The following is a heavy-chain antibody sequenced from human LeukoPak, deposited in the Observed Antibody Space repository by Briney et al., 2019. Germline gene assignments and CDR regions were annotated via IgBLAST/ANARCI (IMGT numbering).Heavy chain of an antibody. CDR1: GFTFSSYS. CDR3: ARAISSGDFDY. D-gene: IGHD6-19*01. V-gene: IGHV3-21*01. CDR2: ISSSSSYM. Sequence: GGSLRLSCAASGFTFSSYSMNWVRQAPGKGLGWVSSISSSSSYMYYADSVKGRFTISRDNAKNSLYLQMNSLRAEDTAVYYCARAISSGDFDYWGQGTLVTVSS. J-gene: IGHJ4*02.